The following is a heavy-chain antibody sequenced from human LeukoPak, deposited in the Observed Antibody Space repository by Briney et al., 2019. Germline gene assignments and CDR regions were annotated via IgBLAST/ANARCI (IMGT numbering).Heavy chain of an antibody. V-gene: IGHV1-2*02. J-gene: IGHJ4*02. Sequence: GASVKVSCKASGYTFTGYYMHWVRQAPGQGLEWMGWINPNSGGTNYAQKFQGRVTMTRGTSISTAYMELSRLRSDDTAVYYCARASSGWSPYYFDYWGQGTLVTVSS. CDR3: ARASSGWSPYYFDY. D-gene: IGHD6-19*01. CDR2: INPNSGGT. CDR1: GYTFTGYY.